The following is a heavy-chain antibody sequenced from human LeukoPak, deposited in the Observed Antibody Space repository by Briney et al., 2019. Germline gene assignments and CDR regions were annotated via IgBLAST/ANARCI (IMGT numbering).Heavy chain of an antibody. D-gene: IGHD6-13*01. CDR1: GFTFSNYA. Sequence: GGSLRLSCAASGFTFSNYAMSWVRQAPGQGLEWVSGISASGGGTYYADSVKGRFTFSRDNSKNTLYLQMNSLRAEDTAVYYCAKLQRIAAAGEDWFDPWGQGTLVTVSS. J-gene: IGHJ5*02. V-gene: IGHV3-23*01. CDR2: ISASGGGT. CDR3: AKLQRIAAAGEDWFDP.